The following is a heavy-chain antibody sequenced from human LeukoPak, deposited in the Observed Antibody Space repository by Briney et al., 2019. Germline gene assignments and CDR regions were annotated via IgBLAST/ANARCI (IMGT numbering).Heavy chain of an antibody. J-gene: IGHJ2*01. CDR2: IYQRGTT. CDR3: ARGFMESSYVMTGRYFDL. Sequence: SQTLSLTCAVSGGSINSGHHSWSWLRQPPGRGLEWIGYIYQRGTTFYNSSLKSRVAISIDGSNNRFSLKLNSVTAADTAVYYCARGFMESSYVMTGRYFDLWGRGTLVSVSS. D-gene: IGHD3-16*01. V-gene: IGHV4-30-2*01. CDR1: GGSINSGHHS.